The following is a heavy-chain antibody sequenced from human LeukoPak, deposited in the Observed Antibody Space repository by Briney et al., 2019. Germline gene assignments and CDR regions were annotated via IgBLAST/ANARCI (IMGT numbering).Heavy chain of an antibody. V-gene: IGHV4-34*01. D-gene: IGHD3-10*01. Sequence: PSETLSLTCAVYGGSFSGYYWSWIRQPPGKGLEWIGEINHSGSTNYNPSLKSRVTISVDTSKNQFSLKLSSVTAADTAVYYCARRMVRGKGFDYWGQGTPVTVSS. J-gene: IGHJ4*02. CDR2: INHSGST. CDR3: ARRMVRGKGFDY. CDR1: GGSFSGYY.